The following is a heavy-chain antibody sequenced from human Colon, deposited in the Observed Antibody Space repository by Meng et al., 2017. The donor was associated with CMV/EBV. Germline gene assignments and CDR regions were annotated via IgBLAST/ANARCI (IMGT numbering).Heavy chain of an antibody. Sequence: VLSQQLGAGVVGPLEPSDTPCAGYGVSVGGYYWTWISKPPGRGLKGIGESYYTGSTNYSPSLKSRVTISLDTSKNQFSLKLNSVTAADTAVYYCARATKSSCWEVLDYWGHGTLVTVFS. V-gene: IGHV4-34*01. CDR1: GVSVGGYY. D-gene: IGHD2-2*01. CDR2: SYYTGST. CDR3: ARATKSSCWEVLDY. J-gene: IGHJ4*01.